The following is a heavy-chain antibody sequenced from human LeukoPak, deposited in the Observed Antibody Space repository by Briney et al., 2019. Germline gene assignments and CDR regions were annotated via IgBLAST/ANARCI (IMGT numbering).Heavy chain of an antibody. CDR1: GFTFSSYS. V-gene: IGHV3-21*01. D-gene: IGHD3-9*01. J-gene: IGHJ4*02. CDR2: ISSSSSYI. Sequence: GGSLRLSCAASGFTFSSYSMNWVRQAPGKGLEWVSSISSSSSYIYYADSVKGRFTISRDNAKNSLYLQMNSLRAEDTAVYYCARDPNTLAGYFDYWGQGTLVTVSS. CDR3: ARDPNTLAGYFDY.